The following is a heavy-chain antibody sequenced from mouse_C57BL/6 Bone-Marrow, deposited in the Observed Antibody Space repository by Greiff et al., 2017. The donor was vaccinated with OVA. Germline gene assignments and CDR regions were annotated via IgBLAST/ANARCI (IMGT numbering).Heavy chain of an antibody. D-gene: IGHD4-1*01. CDR1: GYSFTGYY. CDR2: INPSTGGT. Sequence: EVQRVESGPELVKPGASVKISCKASGYSFTGYYMNWVKQSPEKSLEWIGEINPSTGGTTYNQKFKAKATLTVDKSSSTAYMQLKSLTSEDSAVYYCARLGRQGYWGQGTTLTVSS. V-gene: IGHV1-42*01. J-gene: IGHJ2*01. CDR3: ARLGRQGY.